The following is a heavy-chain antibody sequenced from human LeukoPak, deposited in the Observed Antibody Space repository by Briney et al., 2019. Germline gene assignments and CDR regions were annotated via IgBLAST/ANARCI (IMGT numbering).Heavy chain of an antibody. CDR1: GYTFTSYY. J-gene: IGHJ4*02. V-gene: IGHV1-46*01. D-gene: IGHD3-10*01. Sequence: ASVKVSCKASGYTFTSYYMHWVRQAPGQGLEWMGIINPSGGSTSYAQKFQGRVTITADKSTSTAYMELSSLRSEDTAVYYCARTSYGSGSYSWGQGTLVTVSS. CDR2: INPSGGST. CDR3: ARTSYGSGSYS.